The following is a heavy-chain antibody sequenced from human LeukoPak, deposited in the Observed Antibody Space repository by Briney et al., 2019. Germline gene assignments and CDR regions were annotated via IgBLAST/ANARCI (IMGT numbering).Heavy chain of an antibody. CDR3: ARAMVRGVPFDY. CDR1: GFTFSSYA. V-gene: IGHV3-30-3*01. CDR2: ISNDGNTK. Sequence: GGSLRLSCAASGFTFSSYAMHWVRQAPGKGLEWVTVISNDGNTKYYADSVRGRFTISRDNSKNTLYLEINSLRLDDTAVYYCARAMVRGVPFDYWGQGTLVTVSS. D-gene: IGHD3-10*01. J-gene: IGHJ4*02.